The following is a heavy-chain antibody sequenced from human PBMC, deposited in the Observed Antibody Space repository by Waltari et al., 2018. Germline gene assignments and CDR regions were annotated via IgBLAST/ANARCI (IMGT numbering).Heavy chain of an antibody. CDR2: ITPFNGNT. CDR1: GYTFTYRY. CDR3: ASMEVAAKGFDY. Sequence: QMQLVQSGAEVKKTGSSVKVSCKASGYTFTYRYLHWVRQAPGQALEWMGWITPFNGNTNYAQKFQDRVTITRDRSMSTAYMELSSLRSEDTAMYYCASMEVAAKGFDYWGQGTLVTVSS. J-gene: IGHJ4*02. D-gene: IGHD6-19*01. V-gene: IGHV1-45*02.